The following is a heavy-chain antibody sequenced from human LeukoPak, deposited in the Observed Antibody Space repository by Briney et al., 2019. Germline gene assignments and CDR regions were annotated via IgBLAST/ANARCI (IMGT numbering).Heavy chain of an antibody. Sequence: GGSLRLSCAASGFTFSSYEMNWVRQAPGKGLEWVSYISSSGSTIYYADSVKGRFTISRDNAKNSLYLQMNSLRAEDTAVYYCAKLIEMGLTGPIDYWGQGTLVTVSS. CDR1: GFTFSSYE. D-gene: IGHD3-9*01. V-gene: IGHV3-48*03. J-gene: IGHJ4*02. CDR3: AKLIEMGLTGPIDY. CDR2: ISSSGSTI.